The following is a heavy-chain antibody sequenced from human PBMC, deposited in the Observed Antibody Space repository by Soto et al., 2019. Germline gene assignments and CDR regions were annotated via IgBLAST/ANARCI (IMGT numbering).Heavy chain of an antibody. Sequence: GASVKVSCKASGFTFSSSGVQWVRQARGQRLEWIGWIVVGSGNTNYAQKFQERVTITRDMSTSTAYMEMSSLRSEDTAVYYCAAGGGLTGPTSDFGYWGQGTLVPVSS. D-gene: IGHD1-20*01. V-gene: IGHV1-58*01. CDR2: IVVGSGNT. CDR3: AAGGGLTGPTSDFGY. CDR1: GFTFSSSG. J-gene: IGHJ4*02.